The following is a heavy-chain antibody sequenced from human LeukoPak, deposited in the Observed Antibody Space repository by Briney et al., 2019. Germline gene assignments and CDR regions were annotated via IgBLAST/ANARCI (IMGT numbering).Heavy chain of an antibody. CDR1: GYPFNNYW. Sequence: GESLQFSCKGSGYPFNNYWIAWVRQMPGKGLDWLGTIYPDDSDIRYSPSFQGQVTMSADKSIITASLQWSSLKASDTALYYCAKVTTDWSFDFWGQGTLVTVSS. CDR3: AKVTTDWSFDF. V-gene: IGHV5-51*01. J-gene: IGHJ4*02. D-gene: IGHD3-9*01. CDR2: IYPDDSDI.